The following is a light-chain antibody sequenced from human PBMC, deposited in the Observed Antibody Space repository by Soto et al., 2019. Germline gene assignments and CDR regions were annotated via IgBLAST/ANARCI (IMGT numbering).Light chain of an antibody. CDR1: QSISNN. Sequence: DIQVTQSPSSLSASVGDRGTITCRASQSISNNLNWYQQRPGKPPKLLIYTASSLQSGAPSRFSGSGSGTDFTLTISSLQPEDFAIYYCQQSYSSPITFGQGTRLEIK. V-gene: IGKV1-39*01. CDR2: TAS. CDR3: QQSYSSPIT. J-gene: IGKJ5*01.